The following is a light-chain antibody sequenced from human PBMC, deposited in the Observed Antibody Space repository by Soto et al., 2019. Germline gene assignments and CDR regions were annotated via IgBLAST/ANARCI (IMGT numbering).Light chain of an antibody. J-gene: IGLJ1*01. CDR2: DVS. V-gene: IGLV2-14*01. CDR3: TSYATGGTHV. Sequence: QSVLTQPASVSGSPGQSITISCTGTSSDVGGYNYVSWYQQHPGKAPKLMIYDVSNRPSGVSNRFSGSKSGNTASLTISGLQAEDEADYYCTSYATGGTHVFGTGTKVTVL. CDR1: SSDVGGYNY.